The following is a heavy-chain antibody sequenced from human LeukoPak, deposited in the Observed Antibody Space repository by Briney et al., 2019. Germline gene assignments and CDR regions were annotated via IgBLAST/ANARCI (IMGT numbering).Heavy chain of an antibody. CDR3: VLRGGATDY. D-gene: IGHD3-16*01. CDR2: ISGSGGST. J-gene: IGHJ4*02. V-gene: IGHV3-23*01. Sequence: GGSLRLSCAASGFTFSSFVLNWVRQAPGKGLEWVSTISGSGGSTYYADSVKGRFTISRDNSKNTLYLQMNSLRAEDTAVYYCVLRGGATDYWGQGTLVTVSS. CDR1: GFTFSSFV.